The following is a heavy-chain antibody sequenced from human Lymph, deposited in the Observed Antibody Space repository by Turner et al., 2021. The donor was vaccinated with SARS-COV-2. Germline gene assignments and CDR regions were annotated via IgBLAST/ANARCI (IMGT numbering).Heavy chain of an antibody. V-gene: IGHV1-69*01. CDR3: ARDGPPHVPYNYYGVDV. CDR2: IIPIFGTA. CDR1: GGTLSSHT. J-gene: IGHJ6*02. Sequence: QVQLVQSGAEVKKPGSSVKVSCKASGGTLSSHTISWVRQAPGQGLEWMGGIIPIFGTANYAQKFQDRVTITADESTSTAYMELSSLRSEDTAVFYCARDGPPHVPYNYYGVDVWGQGTTVTVSS.